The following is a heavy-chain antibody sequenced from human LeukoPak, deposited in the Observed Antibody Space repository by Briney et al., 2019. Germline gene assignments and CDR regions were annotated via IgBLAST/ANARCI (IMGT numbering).Heavy chain of an antibody. J-gene: IGHJ5*02. Sequence: GESLKISCKGSGYSFTSYWIGWVRQMPGKGLEWMGIIYPGDSDTRYSPSFQGQVTISADKSISTAYLQWSSLKASDTAMYYCARLHGDYETGGRENWFDPWGQGTLVTVSS. CDR1: GYSFTSYW. V-gene: IGHV5-51*01. CDR2: IYPGDSDT. CDR3: ARLHGDYETGGRENWFDP. D-gene: IGHD4-17*01.